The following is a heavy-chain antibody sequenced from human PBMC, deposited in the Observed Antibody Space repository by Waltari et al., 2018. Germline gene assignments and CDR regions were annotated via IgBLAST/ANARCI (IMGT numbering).Heavy chain of an antibody. D-gene: IGHD2-2*01. J-gene: IGHJ6*03. V-gene: IGHV3-21*01. Sequence: GLEWVSSISSSSSYIYYADSVKGRFTISRDNAKNSLYLQMNSLRAEDTAVYYCARDPSAVVPAAYYMDVWGKGTTVTVSS. CDR2: ISSSSSYI. CDR3: ARDPSAVVPAAYYMDV.